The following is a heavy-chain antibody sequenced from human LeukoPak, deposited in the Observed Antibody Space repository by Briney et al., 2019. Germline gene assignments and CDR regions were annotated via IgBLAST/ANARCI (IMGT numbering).Heavy chain of an antibody. CDR3: ARWRGDSSGYYWDY. CDR2: IWYDGSNK. Sequence: SGGSLRLSCAAAGFTFSTYGMHWVRQAPGQGLEWGAVIWYDGSNKYYADPVKGRFTISRDNSKNTLYLQMNSLRAEDTAVYYCARWRGDSSGYYWDYWGQGTLVTVSS. J-gene: IGHJ4*02. V-gene: IGHV3-33*01. CDR1: GFTFSTYG. D-gene: IGHD3-22*01.